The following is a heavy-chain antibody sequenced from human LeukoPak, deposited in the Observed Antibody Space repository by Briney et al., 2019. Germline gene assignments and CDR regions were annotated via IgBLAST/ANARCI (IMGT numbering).Heavy chain of an antibody. CDR2: INHSGST. J-gene: IGHJ5*02. V-gene: IGHV4-34*01. Sequence: SETLSLTCAVYGGSFSCYYWTWIRQPPGKGLEWIGEINHSGSTYYNPSLKSRVTISVDTSKNQFSLKLSSVTAADTALYYCARGEPGITMVRNQPWGQGNLVTVSS. CDR3: ARGEPGITMVRNQP. CDR1: GGSFSCYY. D-gene: IGHD3-10*01.